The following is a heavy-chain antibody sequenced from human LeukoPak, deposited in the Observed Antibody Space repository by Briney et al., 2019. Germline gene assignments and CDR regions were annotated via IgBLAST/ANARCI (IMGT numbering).Heavy chain of an antibody. Sequence: GGSLRLSCAASGFTFSSYGMHWVRQAPGKGLEWVAFIRYDGSNKYYADSVKGRFTISRDNSKNTLYLQMNSLRAEDTALYYCAKVIPEGATYDAFDIWGQGTMVTVSS. J-gene: IGHJ3*02. CDR2: IRYDGSNK. D-gene: IGHD1-26*01. CDR3: AKVIPEGATYDAFDI. CDR1: GFTFSSYG. V-gene: IGHV3-30*02.